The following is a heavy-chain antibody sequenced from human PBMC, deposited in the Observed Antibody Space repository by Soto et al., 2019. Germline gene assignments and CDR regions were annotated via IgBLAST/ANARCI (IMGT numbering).Heavy chain of an antibody. Sequence: QVHVVESGGGVVQPGTSLRLSCTASGFSFFNYGFAWIRQAPGKGLEWVAVVTYDSSEKYYADSVKGRFTISRDNSKNTVYLQMDNLQHNDSALYYCGKAGGSELRYFDWPEVGVWGQGTLVTVSS. CDR2: VTYDSSEK. D-gene: IGHD3-9*01. V-gene: IGHV3-30*18. CDR1: GFSFFNYG. J-gene: IGHJ4*02. CDR3: GKAGGSELRYFDWPEVGV.